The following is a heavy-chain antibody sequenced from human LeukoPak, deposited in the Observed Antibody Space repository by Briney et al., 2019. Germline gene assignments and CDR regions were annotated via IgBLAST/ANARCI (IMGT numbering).Heavy chain of an antibody. V-gene: IGHV4-34*01. D-gene: IGHD1-14*01. Sequence: SETLSLTCAVYGGSFSGYYWSWIRQPPGKGLEWIGEINHSGSTNYNPSLKSRVTISVDTSKNQLSLKLTSVTAADTAIYYCARVNRATGLAFDYWGQGTLVTVSS. CDR2: INHSGST. CDR3: ARVNRATGLAFDY. J-gene: IGHJ4*02. CDR1: GGSFSGYY.